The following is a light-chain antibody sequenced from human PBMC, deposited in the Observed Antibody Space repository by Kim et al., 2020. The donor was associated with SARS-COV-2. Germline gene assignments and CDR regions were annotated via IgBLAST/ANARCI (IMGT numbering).Light chain of an antibody. CDR3: QQYGSSPNT. CDR2: AAS. V-gene: IGKV3-20*01. Sequence: SLSPGERATHSCRASQRVTSFLAWYQQKRGQAHRLLMYAASTRAIGIPDRFSGSGSGTDFTLSISRLETEDFAVYYCQQYGSSPNTFGLGTKLEI. CDR1: QRVTSF. J-gene: IGKJ2*01.